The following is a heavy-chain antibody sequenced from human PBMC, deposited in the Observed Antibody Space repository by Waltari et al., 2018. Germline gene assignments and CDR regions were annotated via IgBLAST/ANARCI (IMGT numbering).Heavy chain of an antibody. D-gene: IGHD2-2*01. J-gene: IGHJ4*02. CDR3: ARVPYASCCKYYFDY. Sequence: QVQLQESGPGLVKPSETLSLTCAVSGYSISNGYYWGWIRQPPGKGLEWIGSIFYSGSSNYRPSLKSRVTISMDTAKNRFSLKLGAVPAADTAVYYCARVPYASCCKYYFDYWGQGTLVTVSS. CDR1: GYSISNGYY. V-gene: IGHV4-38-2*01. CDR2: IFYSGSS.